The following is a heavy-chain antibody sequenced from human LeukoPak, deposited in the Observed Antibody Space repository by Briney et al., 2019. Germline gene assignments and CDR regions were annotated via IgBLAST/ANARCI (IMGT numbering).Heavy chain of an antibody. CDR2: IYYSGST. Sequence: SETLSLTCTVSGGSSSSSSYYWDWIRQPPGKGLEWIGSIYYSGSTYYNPSLKSRVTISVDTSKNQFSLKLSPVTAADTAVYYCARYLGYCSSTSCYERGWFDPWGQGTLVTVSS. CDR3: ARYLGYCSSTSCYERGWFDP. D-gene: IGHD2-2*01. CDR1: GGSSSSSSYY. V-gene: IGHV4-39*07. J-gene: IGHJ5*02.